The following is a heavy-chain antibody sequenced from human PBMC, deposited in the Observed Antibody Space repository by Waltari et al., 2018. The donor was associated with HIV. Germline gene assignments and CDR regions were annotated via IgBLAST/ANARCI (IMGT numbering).Heavy chain of an antibody. CDR2: ISGPGGII. Sequence: EVQLLEAGGGLVQPGGVPETLLCRLWIHVQYVCMNWVRQAPGKGLEWVSSISGPGGIINYADSVKGRFTVSRDNPKKTLYLQMNSLRGDDTAVYYCTRHRGVTIVGGVLRLDYWGQGVRVTVSS. CDR3: TRHRGVTIVGGVLRLDY. CDR1: IHVQYVC. D-gene: IGHD3-3*01. V-gene: IGHV3-23*01. J-gene: IGHJ4*02.